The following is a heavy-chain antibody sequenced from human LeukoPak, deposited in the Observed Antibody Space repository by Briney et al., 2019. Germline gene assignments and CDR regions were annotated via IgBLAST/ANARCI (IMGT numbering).Heavy chain of an antibody. Sequence: GASVKVSCKASGCTFTAYYIYWVRQAPGQGLEWMGWINPNSGDTNYAQKFQGRVTMTRDTSISTAYMELSRLRSDDTAVYYCARDSSSFRNWFDPWGQGTLVTVSS. CDR2: INPNSGDT. D-gene: IGHD6-13*01. J-gene: IGHJ5*02. CDR3: ARDSSSFRNWFDP. V-gene: IGHV1-2*02. CDR1: GCTFTAYY.